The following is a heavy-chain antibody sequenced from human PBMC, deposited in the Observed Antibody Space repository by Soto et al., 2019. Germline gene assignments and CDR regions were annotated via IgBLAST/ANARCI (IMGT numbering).Heavy chain of an antibody. CDR1: GYTFASYG. CDR3: ARDLMATGNYYYYGMDV. CDR2: ISAYNADT. D-gene: IGHD3-9*01. Sequence: GASVKVSCKASGYTFASYGFSWVRQAPGQGLEWMGWISAYNADTKYAQRFQGRVTMTIDTSTSTAYMELRSLRSDDTAVYYCARDLMATGNYYYYGMDVWGQGTTVTSP. V-gene: IGHV1-18*01. J-gene: IGHJ6*02.